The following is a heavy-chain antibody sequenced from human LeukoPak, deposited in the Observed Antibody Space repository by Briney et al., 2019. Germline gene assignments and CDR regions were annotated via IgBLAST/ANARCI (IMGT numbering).Heavy chain of an antibody. V-gene: IGHV4-61*02. CDR2: IYTSGST. CDR3: ARVRPAALIVDY. J-gene: IGHJ4*02. D-gene: IGHD2-2*01. CDR1: GGSISSGSYY. Sequence: TSETLSLTCTVSGGSISSGSYYWNWIRQPAGKGLEWIGRIYTSGSTNYNPSLKSRVTISVDTSKNQFSLKLSSVTAADTAVYYCARVRPAALIVDYWGQGTLVTVSS.